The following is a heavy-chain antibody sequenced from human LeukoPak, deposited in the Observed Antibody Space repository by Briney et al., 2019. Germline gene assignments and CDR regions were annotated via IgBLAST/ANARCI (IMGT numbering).Heavy chain of an antibody. J-gene: IGHJ4*02. Sequence: SETLSLTCAVYGGSFSGYYWSWIRQPPGKGLEWIGEINHSGSTNYNPSLKSRVTISVDTSKNQFSLKLSSVTAADTAVYYCARGLHDYVWGSYRANPLDYWGQGTLVTVSS. CDR2: INHSGST. D-gene: IGHD3-16*02. CDR1: GGSFSGYY. V-gene: IGHV4-34*01. CDR3: ARGLHDYVWGSYRANPLDY.